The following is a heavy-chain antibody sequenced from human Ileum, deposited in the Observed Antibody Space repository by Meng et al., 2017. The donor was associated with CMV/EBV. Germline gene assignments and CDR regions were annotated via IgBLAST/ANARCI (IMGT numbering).Heavy chain of an antibody. CDR2: ISYDGSNK. J-gene: IGHJ4*02. CDR3: ANGGGGFLEQPSFDY. V-gene: IGHV3-30*04. CDR1: GFTFISYA. D-gene: IGHD3-3*01. Sequence: SGFTFISYAMHWVRQAPGKGLEWVAVISYDGSNKYYADSVKGRFTISRDNSKNTLYLQMNSLRAEDTAVYYCANGGGGFLEQPSFDYWGQGTLVTVSS.